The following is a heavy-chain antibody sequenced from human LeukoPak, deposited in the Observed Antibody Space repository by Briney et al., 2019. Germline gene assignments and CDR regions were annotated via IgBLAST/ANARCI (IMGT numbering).Heavy chain of an antibody. J-gene: IGHJ4*02. CDR2: IYYSGST. V-gene: IGHV4-59*08. D-gene: IGHD6-13*01. CDR3: AILWHKAAAGTDY. CDR1: GGSISSYY. Sequence: SETLSLTCTVSGGSISSYYWSWIRQPPGKGLEWIGYIYYSGSTNYNPSLKSRVTISVDTSKNQFSLKLSSVTAADTAVYYCAILWHKAAAGTDYWGQGTLVTVSS.